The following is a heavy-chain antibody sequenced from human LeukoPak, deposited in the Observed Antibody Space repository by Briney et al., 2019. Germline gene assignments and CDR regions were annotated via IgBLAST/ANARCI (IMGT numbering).Heavy chain of an antibody. CDR2: INSDGSST. D-gene: IGHD2/OR15-2a*01. Sequence: GGSLGLSCAASGFTFSSYWMHWVRQAPGKGLVWVSRINSDGSSTSYADSVKGRFTISRDNGKNTLYLQMNSLRAEDTAVYYCASYLTSIPSGMDVWGQGTTVTVSS. CDR3: ASYLTSIPSGMDV. CDR1: GFTFSSYW. V-gene: IGHV3-74*01. J-gene: IGHJ6*02.